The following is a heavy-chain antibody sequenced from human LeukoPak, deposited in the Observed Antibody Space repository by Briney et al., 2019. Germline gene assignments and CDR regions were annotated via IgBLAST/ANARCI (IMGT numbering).Heavy chain of an antibody. J-gene: IGHJ4*02. V-gene: IGHV4-59*08. CDR3: ARVDRLAAADY. CDR2: IYYSGST. CDR1: GGSISNYY. Sequence: PSETLSLTCTVSGGSISNYYWSWIRQSPGKGLEWIGYIYYSGSTGYNPSLKSRVTISVDTSKNQFSLKLSSVTAADTAVYYCARVDRLAAADYWGQGTLVTVSS. D-gene: IGHD2-15*01.